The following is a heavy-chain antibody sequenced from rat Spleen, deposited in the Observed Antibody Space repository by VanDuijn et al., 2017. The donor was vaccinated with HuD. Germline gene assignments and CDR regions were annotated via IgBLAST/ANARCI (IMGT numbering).Heavy chain of an antibody. CDR2: ISYDGSTN. CDR1: GFTFSNYG. J-gene: IGHJ2*01. Sequence: EVQLVESGGGLVQPGRSLKLSCAASGFTFSNYGMAWVRQAPTKGLEWVATISYDGSTNYYRDSVKGRFTMSRNNAKSTLYLQMDSLRSEDTATYYCSRRKYYDGFFDYWGQGVMVTVSS. V-gene: IGHV5-29*01. CDR3: SRRKYYDGFFDY. D-gene: IGHD1-12*03.